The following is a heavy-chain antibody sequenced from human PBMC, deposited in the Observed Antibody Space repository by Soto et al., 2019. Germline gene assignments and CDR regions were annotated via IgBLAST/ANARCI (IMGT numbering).Heavy chain of an antibody. V-gene: IGHV3-30-3*01. CDR1: GFTFSSYA. CDR3: ASRYYGSGTLGY. CDR2: LSYDGSNK. D-gene: IGHD3-10*01. Sequence: QVQLVESGGGVVQPGRSLRLSCAASGFTFSSYAMHWVHQAPGKGLEWVAILSYDGSNKYYAGSVKGRFTISRDNSKNTLYLQMDSLRAEDTAIYYCASRYYGSGTLGYWGQGTLVTVSS. J-gene: IGHJ4*02.